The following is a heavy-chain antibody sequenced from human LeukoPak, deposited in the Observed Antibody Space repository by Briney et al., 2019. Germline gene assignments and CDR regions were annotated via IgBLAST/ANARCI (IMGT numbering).Heavy chain of an antibody. D-gene: IGHD6-13*01. CDR3: ARLKGGIAAAGIDY. J-gene: IGHJ4*02. CDR1: GFTFSSYS. Sequence: PGGSLRLSCAASGFTFSSYSMNWVRQAPGKGLEWVSYISSSSSTIYYADSVKGRFTISRDNAKNSLYLQMNSLRAEDTAVYYCARLKGGIAAAGIDYWGQGTLVTVSS. V-gene: IGHV3-48*01. CDR2: ISSSSSTI.